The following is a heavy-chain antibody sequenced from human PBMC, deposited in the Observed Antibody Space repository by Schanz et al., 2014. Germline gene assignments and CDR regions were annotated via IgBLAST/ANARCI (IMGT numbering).Heavy chain of an antibody. CDR3: AKIERNED. V-gene: IGHV3-23*04. D-gene: IGHD1-1*01. J-gene: IGHJ4*02. CDR2: ISGSGGST. CDR1: GFTFSDAC. Sequence: EVQLVESGGGLIQPGGSLRLSCAASGFTFSDACMSWVRQAPGKGLEWVSAISGSGGSTYYADSVKGRFTISRDNSKNTLYLQMNSLRAEDTAVYFCAKIERNEDWGQGTLVTVSS.